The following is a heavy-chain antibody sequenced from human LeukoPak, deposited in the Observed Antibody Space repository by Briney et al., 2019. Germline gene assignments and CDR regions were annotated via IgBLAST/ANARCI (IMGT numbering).Heavy chain of an antibody. Sequence: GASVKVSCKASGYTFSSHYIHWVRQAPGQGLEWMGIINPSGGRTNYAQNFQGRVTMTRDMSTSTVYMELSSLRSEDTAVYYCAREAGGYSYGLDAFGIWGQGTMVTVSS. J-gene: IGHJ3*02. V-gene: IGHV1-46*01. CDR1: GYTFSSHY. D-gene: IGHD5-18*01. CDR2: INPSGGRT. CDR3: AREAGGYSYGLDAFGI.